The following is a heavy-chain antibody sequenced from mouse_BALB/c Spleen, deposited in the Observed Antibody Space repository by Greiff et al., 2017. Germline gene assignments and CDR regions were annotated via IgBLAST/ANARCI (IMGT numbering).Heavy chain of an antibody. V-gene: IGHV2-6-2*01. CDR2: IWSDGST. D-gene: IGHD4-1*01. J-gene: IGHJ4*01. Sequence: VQLVESGPDLVAPSQSLSITCTVSGFSLTSYGVHWVRQPPGKGLEWLVVIWSDGSTTYNSALKSRLSISKDNSKSQVFLKMNSLQTDDTAMYYCARHETGPYYYAMDYWGQGTSVTVSS. CDR1: GFSLTSYG. CDR3: ARHETGPYYYAMDY.